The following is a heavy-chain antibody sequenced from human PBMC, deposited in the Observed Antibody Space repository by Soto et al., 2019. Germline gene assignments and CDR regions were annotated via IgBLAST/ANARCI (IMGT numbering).Heavy chain of an antibody. CDR2: IYPSDSDT. J-gene: IGHJ4*02. D-gene: IGHD3-3*01. CDR3: ARGGVSTRTFDY. Sequence: GESLKISCKGSGYNFAGYWIAWVRQMPGKGLELMGIIYPSDSDTRYRPSFQGQVTISADKSISSAYLQWSSLRVSDTAMYYCARGGVSTRTFDYWGQGTPVTVSS. CDR1: GYNFAGYW. V-gene: IGHV5-51*01.